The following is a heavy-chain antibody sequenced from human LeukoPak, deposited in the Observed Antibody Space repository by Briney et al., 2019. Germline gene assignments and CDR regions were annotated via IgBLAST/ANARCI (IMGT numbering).Heavy chain of an antibody. Sequence: GWSLRLSCAPSGFTFSSYSMHWVRQAPGKGLEWVAVISYDGSNKFYADSVKGRFTISRDNSKNTLYLQMNSLRAEDTAVYYCARASGSYYFDYWGQGTLVTVSS. CDR3: ARASGSYYFDY. CDR1: GFTFSSYS. D-gene: IGHD1-26*01. J-gene: IGHJ4*02. CDR2: ISYDGSNK. V-gene: IGHV3-30*04.